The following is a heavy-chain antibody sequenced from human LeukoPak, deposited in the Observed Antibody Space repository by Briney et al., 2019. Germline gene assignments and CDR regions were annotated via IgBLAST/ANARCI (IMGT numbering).Heavy chain of an antibody. CDR1: GFTVSSNY. Sequence: GGSLTLSCAASGFTVSSNYMRWLRQAPGKGLEGVTVIESGGSTYYADSVKGRFAIARDKSKNTPYLQVNSLRVEDTAVNYCEKAGSRCGGNAGGYFQRWGQGTMVTVSS. D-gene: IGHD4-23*01. CDR3: EKAGSRCGGNAGGYFQR. CDR2: IESGGST. J-gene: IGHJ1*01. V-gene: IGHV3-66*01.